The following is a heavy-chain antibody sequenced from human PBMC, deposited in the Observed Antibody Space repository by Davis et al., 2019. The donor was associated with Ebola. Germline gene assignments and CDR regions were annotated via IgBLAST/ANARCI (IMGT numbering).Heavy chain of an antibody. J-gene: IGHJ6*04. CDR2: IKSKTDGGTT. CDR3: TTDIGTYYDILTGYEYYYYGMDV. D-gene: IGHD3-9*01. Sequence: GESLKISCAASGFTFSNAWMSWVRQAPGKGLEWVGRIKSKTDGGTTDYAAPVKGRFTISRDDSKNTLYLQMNSLKTEDTAVYYCTTDIGTYYDILTGYEYYYYGMDVWGKGTTVTVSS. V-gene: IGHV3-15*01. CDR1: GFTFSNAW.